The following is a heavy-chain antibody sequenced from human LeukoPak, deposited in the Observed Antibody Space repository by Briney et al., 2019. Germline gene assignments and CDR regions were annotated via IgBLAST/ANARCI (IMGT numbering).Heavy chain of an antibody. V-gene: IGHV3-30*02. CDR3: ARALGVTYYYGSGSY. Sequence: PGGSLRLSCAASGFTFSSYGMHWVRQAPGKGLEWVAFIRYDGSNKYYADSVKGRFTISRDNSKNTLYLQMNSLRAEDTAVYYCARALGVTYYYGSGSYWGQGTLVTVSS. CDR2: IRYDGSNK. CDR1: GFTFSSYG. J-gene: IGHJ4*02. D-gene: IGHD3-10*01.